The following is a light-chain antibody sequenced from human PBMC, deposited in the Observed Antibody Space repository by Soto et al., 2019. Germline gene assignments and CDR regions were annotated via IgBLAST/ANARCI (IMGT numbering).Light chain of an antibody. J-gene: IGLJ1*01. CDR1: SSNIGGNS. Sequence: QSVMTQPPSVSAATGQTVTISCSGSSSNIGGNSVSWYQQLPGTAPKLLIYDDNKRPSGIPDRFSGSKSGTSATLGITGFQTGDEADYYCGSWDSSLSAYVFGTGTKLTVL. V-gene: IGLV1-51*01. CDR2: DDN. CDR3: GSWDSSLSAYV.